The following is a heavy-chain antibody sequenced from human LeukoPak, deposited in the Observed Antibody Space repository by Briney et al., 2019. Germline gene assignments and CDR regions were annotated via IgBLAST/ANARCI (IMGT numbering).Heavy chain of an antibody. D-gene: IGHD3-10*01. CDR3: AREGSGSGSYYFGWFDP. V-gene: IGHV1-69*13. CDR2: IIPIFGTA. J-gene: IGHJ5*02. Sequence: ASVKVSCKASGGTFSSYAISWVRQAPGQGLEWMGGIIPIFGTANYAQKFQGRVTITADESTSTAYMELSSLRSEDTAVYYCAREGSGSGSYYFGWFDPWGQGTLVIVSS. CDR1: GGTFSSYA.